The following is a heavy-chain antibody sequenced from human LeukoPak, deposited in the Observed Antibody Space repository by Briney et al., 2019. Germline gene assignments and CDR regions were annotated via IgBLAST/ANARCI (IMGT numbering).Heavy chain of an antibody. J-gene: IGHJ4*02. CDR1: GGSISSYY. D-gene: IGHD6-19*01. CDR3: AGRAQTTGWSFDY. V-gene: IGHV4-4*07. CDR2: IHTSGCT. Sequence: SGTLSLTCIVSGGSISSYYWSWIRQPAGKGLEWIGQIHTSGCTNYNPSLKSRVAMSVDTSKNQFSLELSSVTAADTAVYYCAGRAQTTGWSFDYWGQGALVTVSS.